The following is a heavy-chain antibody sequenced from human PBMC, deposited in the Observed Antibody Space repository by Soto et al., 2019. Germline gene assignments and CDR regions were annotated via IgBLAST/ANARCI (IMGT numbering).Heavy chain of an antibody. CDR2: INHSGRT. D-gene: IGHD2-15*01. J-gene: IGHJ5*02. Sequence: QVQLQQWGAGLLKPSETLSLTCAVYGGSFSGYYWSWIRQPPGKGLESIGEINHSGRTNYNPSLKSRVTISVDTSKNQVSLKLSSVTAADTAVYYCARASTVVKSLQSWGQGTLVTVSS. V-gene: IGHV4-34*01. CDR1: GGSFSGYY. CDR3: ARASTVVKSLQS.